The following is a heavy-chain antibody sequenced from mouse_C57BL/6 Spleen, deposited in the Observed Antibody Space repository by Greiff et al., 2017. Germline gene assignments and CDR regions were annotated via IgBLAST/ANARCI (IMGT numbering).Heavy chain of an antibody. CDR2: INYDGSST. CDR1: GFTFSDYY. Sequence: EVKLVESEGGLVQPGSSMKLSCTASGFTFSDYYMAWVRQVPEKGLEWVANINYDGSSTYYLDSLKSRFIISRDNAKNILYLQMSSLKSEDTATDYCAREGGYARGAMDYWGQGTSVTVSS. CDR3: AREGGYARGAMDY. D-gene: IGHD3-3*01. J-gene: IGHJ4*01. V-gene: IGHV5-16*01.